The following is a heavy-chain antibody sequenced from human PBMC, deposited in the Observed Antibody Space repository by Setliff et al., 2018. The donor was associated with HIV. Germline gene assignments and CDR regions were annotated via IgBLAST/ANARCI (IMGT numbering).Heavy chain of an antibody. CDR2: IHYNGST. J-gene: IGHJ1*01. V-gene: IGHV4-39*01. Sequence: SETLSLTCTVSGGSISSSSYYWGWIRQPPGKGLGWIGSIHYNGSTSYNPSLKSLVTISVDTSKNQFSLKLSSVKGRFSISRDRSRNTVSLQMISLRVEDTAMYYCGNKGGQVWGPGTLVTVSS. D-gene: IGHD5-18*01. CDR1: GGSISSSSYY. CDR3: SRNTVSLQMISLRVEDTAMYYCGNKGGQV.